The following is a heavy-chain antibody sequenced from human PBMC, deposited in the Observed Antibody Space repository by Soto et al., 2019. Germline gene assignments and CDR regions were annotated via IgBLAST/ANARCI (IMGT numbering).Heavy chain of an antibody. V-gene: IGHV1-18*01. CDR2: ISAYNGNT. Sequence: QVQLVQSGAEVKKPGASVKVSCKASGYTFTSYGISWVRQAPGQGLEWMGWISAYNGNTNYAQKLQGRVTMTTDTSTSTAYMELMSLRSDDTAVYYCARCPNSYYDFWSGYYWFDPWGQGTLVTVSS. D-gene: IGHD3-3*01. CDR3: ARCPNSYYDFWSGYYWFDP. CDR1: GYTFTSYG. J-gene: IGHJ5*02.